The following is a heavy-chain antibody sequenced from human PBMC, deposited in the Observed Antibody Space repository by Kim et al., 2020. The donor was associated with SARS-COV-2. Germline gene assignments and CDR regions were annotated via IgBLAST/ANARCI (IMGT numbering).Heavy chain of an antibody. D-gene: IGHD5-12*01. CDR3: ARTLRGSGYEDGYYYGMAV. Sequence: SETLSLTCTVSGGSISSYYWSWIRQPPGKGLEWIGYIYYSGSTNYNPSLKSRVTISVDTSKNQFSLKLSSVTAADTAVYYCARTLRGSGYEDGYYYGMAVWGQGPTVPVSS. V-gene: IGHV4-59*01. CDR2: IYYSGST. CDR1: GGSISSYY. J-gene: IGHJ6*02.